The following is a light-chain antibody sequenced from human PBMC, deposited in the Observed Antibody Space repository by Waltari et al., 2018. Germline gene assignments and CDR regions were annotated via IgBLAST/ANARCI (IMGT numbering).Light chain of an antibody. CDR3: SSYVADNILI. CDR2: EVS. Sequence: QAAPTQPPSVSGSPGQSVILSCTGTSRDIGSHDAVSWYQQSPGKVPRLLIYEVSGRPSGISDRFSGSKSGNTASLTISGLQPEDEADYYCSSYVADNILIFGGGTRLTVL. CDR1: SRDIGSHDA. V-gene: IGLV2-8*01. J-gene: IGLJ2*01.